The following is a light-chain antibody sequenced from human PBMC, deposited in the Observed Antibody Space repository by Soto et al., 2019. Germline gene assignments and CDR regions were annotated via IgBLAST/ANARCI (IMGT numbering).Light chain of an antibody. CDR2: AAS. J-gene: IGKJ5*01. CDR3: QQLNIDSYPIT. V-gene: IGKV1-9*01. CDR1: QGISSF. Sequence: IQLTQSPSSLSASIGDRVTITCRASQGISSFLAWYQQKPGKATKLLIYAASTLQSGIPSRFSGSGSGTDFTLTISSLQPEDFATYYCQQLNIDSYPITFDQGTRLEIK.